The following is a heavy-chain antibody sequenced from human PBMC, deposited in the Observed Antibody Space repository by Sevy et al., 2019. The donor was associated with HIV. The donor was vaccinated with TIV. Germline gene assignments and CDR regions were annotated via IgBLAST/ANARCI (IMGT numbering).Heavy chain of an antibody. CDR3: ARDRESSYYYYYYMDV. Sequence: GGSLRLSCAASGFTFSSYSMNWVRQAPGKGLEWVSSISSSSYIYYADSVKGRFTISRDNAKNSLYLQMNSLRAEDTAVYYCARDRESSYYYYYYMDVWGKGTTVTVSS. D-gene: IGHD6-6*01. V-gene: IGHV3-21*01. CDR1: GFTFSSYS. CDR2: ISSSSYI. J-gene: IGHJ6*03.